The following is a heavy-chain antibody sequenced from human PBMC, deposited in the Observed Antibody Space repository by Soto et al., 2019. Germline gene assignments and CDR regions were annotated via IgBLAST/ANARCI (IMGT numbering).Heavy chain of an antibody. V-gene: IGHV4-34*01. CDR3: ASWYYYDSSGYYYPSEYFQH. D-gene: IGHD3-22*01. CDR1: GGSFSGYY. J-gene: IGHJ1*01. CDR2: INHSGST. Sequence: QVQLQQWGAGLLKPSETLSLTCAVYGGSFSGYYWSWIRQPPGKGLEWIGEINHSGSTNYNPSLKSRVTLSVDTSKNQFSLKLSSVTAADTAVYYCASWYYYDSSGYYYPSEYFQHWGQGTLVTVSS.